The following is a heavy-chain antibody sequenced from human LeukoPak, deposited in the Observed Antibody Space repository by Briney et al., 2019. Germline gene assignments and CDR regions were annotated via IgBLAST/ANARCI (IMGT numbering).Heavy chain of an antibody. Sequence: SETLSLTCTVFGGSISSYYWSRIRQPAGKGLEWIGRIYTSGSTNYNPSLKSRVTMSVDTSKNQFSLKLSSVTAADTAVYYCAREKKGTTGTTWGFDYWGQGTLVTVSS. CDR2: IYTSGST. D-gene: IGHD1-1*01. CDR3: AREKKGTTGTTWGFDY. J-gene: IGHJ4*02. CDR1: GGSISSYY. V-gene: IGHV4-4*07.